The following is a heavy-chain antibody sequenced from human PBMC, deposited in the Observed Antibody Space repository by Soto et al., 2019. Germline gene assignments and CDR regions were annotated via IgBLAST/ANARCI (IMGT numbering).Heavy chain of an antibody. V-gene: IGHV4-59*01. CDR2: ISYSGST. CDR3: ARGTSWQLPFDY. D-gene: IGHD6-13*01. J-gene: IGHJ4*02. Sequence: WIRQPPGKRLEWIGYISYSGSTDYNPSLKSRVTISGDTSKNQFSLKVSSVTAADTAVYYCARGTSWQLPFDYWGQGTLVTVSS.